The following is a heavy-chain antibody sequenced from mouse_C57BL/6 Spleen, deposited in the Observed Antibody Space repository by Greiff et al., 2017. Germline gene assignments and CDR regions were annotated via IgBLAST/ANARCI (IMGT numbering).Heavy chain of an antibody. V-gene: IGHV1-82*01. CDR1: GYAFSSSW. CDR3: ASDYDDYAMDY. Sequence: VKLQQSGPELVKPGASVKISCKASGYAFSSSWMNWVKQRPGKGLEWIGRIYPGDGDTNYNGKFKGKATLTADKSSSTAYMQLSSLTSEDSAVYFCASDYDDYAMDYWGQGTSVTVSS. CDR2: IYPGDGDT. D-gene: IGHD2-4*01. J-gene: IGHJ4*01.